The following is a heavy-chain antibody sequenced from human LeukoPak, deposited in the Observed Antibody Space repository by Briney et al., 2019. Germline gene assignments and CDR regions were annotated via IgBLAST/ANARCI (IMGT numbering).Heavy chain of an antibody. CDR3: ARVRYSSGWYGPAYYYYGMDV. J-gene: IGHJ6*02. CDR1: GYTFTSYD. CDR2: MNPNSGNT. D-gene: IGHD6-19*01. V-gene: IGHV1-8*01. Sequence: ASVKVSCKASGYTFTSYDINWVRQATGQGLEWMGWMNPNSGNTGYAQKFQGRVTMTRNTSISTAYMELSSLRSEDTAVYYCARVRYSSGWYGPAYYYYGMDVWGQGTTVTVSS.